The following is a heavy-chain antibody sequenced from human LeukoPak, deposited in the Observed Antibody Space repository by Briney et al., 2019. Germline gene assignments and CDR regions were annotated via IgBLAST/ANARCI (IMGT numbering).Heavy chain of an antibody. V-gene: IGHV1-69*13. CDR2: IIPIFGTA. Sequence: GASVKVSCKSSGGTFSSYAISWVRQAPGQGLEWMGGIIPIFGTANYAQKFQGRVTITADESTSTAYMELSSLRPEDTAVYYCARVGIAAAGPFDYWGQGTLVTVSS. CDR1: GGTFSSYA. D-gene: IGHD6-13*01. CDR3: ARVGIAAAGPFDY. J-gene: IGHJ4*02.